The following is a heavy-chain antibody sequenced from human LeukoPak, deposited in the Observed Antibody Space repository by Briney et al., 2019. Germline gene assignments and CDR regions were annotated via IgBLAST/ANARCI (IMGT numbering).Heavy chain of an antibody. Sequence: PGGSLRLSCAASGFTFSSYAMSWVRQAPGKGLEWVSAISGSGGSTYYADSVKGRFTISRDNSKNTLYLQINSLRAEDTAVYYCAKDPRICSSTSCYFPYNWFDPWGQGTLVTVSS. CDR2: ISGSGGST. CDR3: AKDPRICSSTSCYFPYNWFDP. D-gene: IGHD2-2*01. CDR1: GFTFSSYA. J-gene: IGHJ5*02. V-gene: IGHV3-23*01.